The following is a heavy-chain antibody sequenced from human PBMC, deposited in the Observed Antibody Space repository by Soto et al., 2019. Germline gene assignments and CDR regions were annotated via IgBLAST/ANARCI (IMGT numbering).Heavy chain of an antibody. V-gene: IGHV1-8*01. CDR3: ARMASFGSLNWFDP. CDR1: GYTFTNND. Sequence: ASVKVSCKASGYTFTNNDVTWVRQATGQGLEWMGWMNPGSGDTGYAQKFQGRVTMTRNISIATVYMELSSLRSEDTAIYYCARMASFGSLNWFDPWGQGTLVTVSS. J-gene: IGHJ5*02. CDR2: MNPGSGDT. D-gene: IGHD5-18*01.